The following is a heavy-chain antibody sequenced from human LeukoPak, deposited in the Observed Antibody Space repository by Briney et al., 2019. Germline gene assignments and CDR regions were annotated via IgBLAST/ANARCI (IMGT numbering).Heavy chain of an antibody. D-gene: IGHD4-11*01. Sequence: SETLSLTCSVSGYSIANGYHWAWVRQPPGKRLEWLGSVYQSGSTYDNLSLKGRLTMSVDTSKNQFSLTMRAVTAADTALYYCARSEINDYMRFWGQGILVTVSS. CDR1: GYSIANGYH. CDR3: ARSEINDYMRF. J-gene: IGHJ4*02. V-gene: IGHV4-38-2*01. CDR2: VYQSGST.